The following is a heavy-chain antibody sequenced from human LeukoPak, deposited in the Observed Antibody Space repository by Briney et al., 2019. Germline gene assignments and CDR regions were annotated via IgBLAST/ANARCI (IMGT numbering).Heavy chain of an antibody. J-gene: IGHJ3*02. CDR1: GGSISSGGYY. CDR3: ARGGGYCSSTSCRDAFDI. Sequence: SETLSLTCTVSGGSISSGGYYWSWIRQPPGKGLEWIGYIYHSGSTYYNPSLKSRVTISVDRSKNQFSLKLSSVTAADTAVYYCARGGGYCSSTSCRDAFDIWGQGTMVTVSS. CDR2: IYHSGST. V-gene: IGHV4-30-2*01. D-gene: IGHD2-2*01.